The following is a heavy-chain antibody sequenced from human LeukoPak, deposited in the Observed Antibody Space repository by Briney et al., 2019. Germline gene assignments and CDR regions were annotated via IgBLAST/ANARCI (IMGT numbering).Heavy chain of an antibody. Sequence: PSATLSLTSPVSGGSISRYYWRRIRQPPGKGLEWIGYIYYSGSTNYNPSLKSRVTISVDTSKNQFSLKLSSVTAADTAVYYCARALYTNSWFDPWGQGTLVAVS. D-gene: IGHD3-16*01. J-gene: IGHJ5*02. CDR1: GGSISRYY. V-gene: IGHV4-59*01. CDR2: IYYSGST. CDR3: ARALYTNSWFDP.